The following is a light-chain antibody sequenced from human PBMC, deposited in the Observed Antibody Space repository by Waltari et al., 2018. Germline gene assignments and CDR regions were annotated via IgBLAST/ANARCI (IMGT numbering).Light chain of an antibody. CDR3: QQYNTYSS. CDR1: QSISNW. Sequence: DIQMTQSPSSLSASVGDRVTITCRASQSISNWLAWYQQKPGKAPILLIYKASILKSGVPSRFSGSGSGTQFTLTISSLQPGDFATYYCQQYNTYSSFGQGTKVEIK. CDR2: KAS. J-gene: IGKJ2*01. V-gene: IGKV1-5*03.